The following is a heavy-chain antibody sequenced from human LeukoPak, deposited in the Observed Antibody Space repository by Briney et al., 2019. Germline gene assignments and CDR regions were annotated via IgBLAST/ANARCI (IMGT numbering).Heavy chain of an antibody. CDR3: ARGRQDFNMILVVMAGASYYLDV. Sequence: PSETLSLTCAVYGGSFSDYYWTWIRQTPGKGLEWIGDMSPSGSSNYNPSLKSRVTISVDTSKNTFYLELRSVTAADKAVYYCARGRQDFNMILVVMAGASYYLDVWGKGTPVTVS. CDR2: MSPSGSS. J-gene: IGHJ6*03. V-gene: IGHV4-34*01. D-gene: IGHD3-22*01. CDR1: GGSFSDYY.